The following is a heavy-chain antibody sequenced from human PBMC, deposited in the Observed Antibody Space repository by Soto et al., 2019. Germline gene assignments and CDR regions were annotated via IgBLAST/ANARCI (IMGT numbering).Heavy chain of an antibody. CDR2: IFESGAT. CDR1: GGSISSSSW. D-gene: IGHD1-7*01. CDR3: TTSHAGELNN. V-gene: IGHV4-4*02. Sequence: SETLSLTCAVSGGSISSSSWWTWVRQSPGKGLEWIGEIFESGATNCNPSLKSRLTMSVDKSKNQFSLNLSSLTAADMAVYFCTTSHAGELNNWGQGTLVTAPQ. J-gene: IGHJ4*02.